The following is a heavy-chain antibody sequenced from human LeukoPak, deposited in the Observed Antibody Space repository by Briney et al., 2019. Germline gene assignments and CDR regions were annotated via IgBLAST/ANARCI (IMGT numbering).Heavy chain of an antibody. CDR2: IQNKTDGGTT. Sequence: PGGSLRLSCAASEFTFSNAWMSWVRQAPGKGLEWVGRIQNKTDGGTTDYASPVKGRFTISRDDSNNTLYLQMTSLKAEDSAVYYGTASLTYSSGRYWFDPWGQGTLVTVSS. CDR3: TASLTYSSGRYWFDP. CDR1: EFTFSNAW. V-gene: IGHV3-15*01. J-gene: IGHJ5*02. D-gene: IGHD6-19*01.